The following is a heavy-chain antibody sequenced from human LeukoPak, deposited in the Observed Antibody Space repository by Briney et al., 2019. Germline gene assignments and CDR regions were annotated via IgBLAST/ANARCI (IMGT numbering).Heavy chain of an antibody. Sequence: GGSLRLSCAASGFTSGIYAVSWVRQAPGKGLEWVSAFSGGGYSYYADSVKGRFTISRDNSKKILYLQMNSLRAEDTAVYYCGKEVERHFDLKYWGQGTLVTVSS. CDR1: GFTSGIYA. CDR2: FSGGGYS. J-gene: IGHJ4*02. V-gene: IGHV3-23*01. CDR3: GKEVERHFDLKY.